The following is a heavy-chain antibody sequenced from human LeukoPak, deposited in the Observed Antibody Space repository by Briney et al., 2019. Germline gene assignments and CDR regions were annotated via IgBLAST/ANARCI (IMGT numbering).Heavy chain of an antibody. CDR1: GGSISSYY. D-gene: IGHD5-12*01. CDR3: ARARDIVATNWFDP. CDR2: IYYSGST. V-gene: IGHV4-59*01. Sequence: PSETLSLTCTVSGGSISSYYWGWIRQPPGKGLEWIGYIYYSGSTNYNPSLKSRVTISVDTSKNQFSLKLSSVTAADTAVYYCARARDIVATNWFDPWGQGTLVTVSS. J-gene: IGHJ5*02.